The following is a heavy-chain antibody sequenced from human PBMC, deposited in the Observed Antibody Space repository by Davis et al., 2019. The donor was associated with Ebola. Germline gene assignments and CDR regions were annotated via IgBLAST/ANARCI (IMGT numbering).Heavy chain of an antibody. Sequence: PGGPLRLSCAASGFTFSNYAMSWVRQAPGKGLEWVSTISGGDDSTYYAGSVKGRFTISRDNSKNTLYLQMNSLTAEDTAVYYCAKHMVLSGSYRDYWGQGTLVTVSS. D-gene: IGHD1-26*01. CDR1: GFTFSNYA. CDR3: AKHMVLSGSYRDY. CDR2: ISGGDDST. J-gene: IGHJ4*02. V-gene: IGHV3-23*01.